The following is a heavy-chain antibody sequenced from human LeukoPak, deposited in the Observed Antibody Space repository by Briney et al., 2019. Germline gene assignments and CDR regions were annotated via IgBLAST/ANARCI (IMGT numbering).Heavy chain of an antibody. CDR3: ARDASSSWYVDY. CDR1: GGSISSSNW. V-gene: IGHV4-4*02. CDR2: IYHSGST. D-gene: IGHD6-13*01. J-gene: IGHJ4*02. Sequence: SGTLSLTCAVSGGSISSSNWWSWVRQPLGKGLEWIGEIYHSGSTNYNPSLKSRVTISVDTSKNQFSLKLSSVTAADTAVYYCARDASSSWYVDYWGQGTLVTVSS.